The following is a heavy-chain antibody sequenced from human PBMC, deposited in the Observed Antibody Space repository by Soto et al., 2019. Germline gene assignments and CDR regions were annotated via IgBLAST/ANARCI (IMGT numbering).Heavy chain of an antibody. CDR3: ARDAGVAMVRGYDN. J-gene: IGHJ4*02. D-gene: IGHD3-10*01. Sequence: EAQLVQSGGGLVQPGGSMRLSCAASGVTFSSYWMHWVRQAPGKGLVWVASIKTDGSRTPYADSVKGLFTISKDNGKYTLYLQMNSLRDEDTAVYYCARDAGVAMVRGYDNWGQGTLVAVSS. CDR1: GVTFSSYW. V-gene: IGHV3-74*03. CDR2: IKTDGSRT.